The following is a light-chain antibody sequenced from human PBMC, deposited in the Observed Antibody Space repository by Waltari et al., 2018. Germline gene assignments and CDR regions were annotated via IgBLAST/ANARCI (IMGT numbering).Light chain of an antibody. Sequence: DIQMTQSPSSVSASVGDRVTITCRASQGISTWLAWYQQKPGKAPNLLIYTTSSLHSGVPSRFSGSGSGTAFTLTISSLQPEDFALYFCQQRSLWPLTFGGGTKVEI. CDR3: QQRSLWPLT. CDR2: TTS. V-gene: IGKV1-12*01. J-gene: IGKJ4*01. CDR1: QGISTW.